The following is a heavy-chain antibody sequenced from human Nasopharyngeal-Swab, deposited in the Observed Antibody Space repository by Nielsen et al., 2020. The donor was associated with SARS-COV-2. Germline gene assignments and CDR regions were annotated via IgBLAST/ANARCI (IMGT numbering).Heavy chain of an antibody. V-gene: IGHV4-59*12. J-gene: IGHJ4*02. CDR2: IYYSGST. D-gene: IGHD3-22*01. Sequence: PGKGLEWIGYIYYSGSTNYNPSLKSRVTISVDTSKNQFSLKLSSVTAADTAVYYCARTRPSPYYYDSSGYYYPDFDYWGQGTLVTVSS. CDR3: ARTRPSPYYYDSSGYYYPDFDY.